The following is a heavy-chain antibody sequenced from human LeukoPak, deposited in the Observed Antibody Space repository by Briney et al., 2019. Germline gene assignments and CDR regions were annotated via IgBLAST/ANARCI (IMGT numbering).Heavy chain of an antibody. CDR1: GFTFRSYA. CDR3: AKGGPSIAALGAFDP. Sequence: QAGGSLRLSCVASGFTFRSYAMSWVRQAPGKGLEWVANIKQDGGEKYYVDSVKGRFTISRDNAKNSVYLQMNRLRVEDTAVYYCAKGGPSIAALGAFDPWGQGTLVTVSS. D-gene: IGHD6-6*01. J-gene: IGHJ5*02. V-gene: IGHV3-7*01. CDR2: IKQDGGEK.